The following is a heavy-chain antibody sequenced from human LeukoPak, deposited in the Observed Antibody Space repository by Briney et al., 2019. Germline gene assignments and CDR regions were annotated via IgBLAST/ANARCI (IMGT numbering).Heavy chain of an antibody. CDR2: INPNSGGT. J-gene: IGHJ5*02. CDR1: GYTFTGYY. CDR3: ARDFPQLLWFGDGVAYNWFDP. V-gene: IGHV1-2*02. D-gene: IGHD3-10*01. Sequence: ASVKVSCKASGYTFTGYYMHWVRQAPGQGLEWMGWINPNSGGTNYAQKFQGRVTMTRDTSISTAYMELSRLRSDDTAVYYCARDFPQLLWFGDGVAYNWFDPWGQGNLVTVSS.